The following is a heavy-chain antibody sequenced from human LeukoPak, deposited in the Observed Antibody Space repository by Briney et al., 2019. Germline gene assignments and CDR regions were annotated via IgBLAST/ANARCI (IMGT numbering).Heavy chain of an antibody. Sequence: SETLSLTCTVSGGSISSGGYYWNWIRQHPGKGLEWIGYIYYSGTTYDNPSLKSRVTISVETSKNQFSLKLSSVTAADTAVYYCARLTGYSGSEYYFDYWGQGTLVTVSS. CDR3: ARLTGYSGSEYYFDY. CDR1: GGSISSGGYY. CDR2: IYYSGTT. D-gene: IGHD1-26*01. J-gene: IGHJ4*02. V-gene: IGHV4-31*03.